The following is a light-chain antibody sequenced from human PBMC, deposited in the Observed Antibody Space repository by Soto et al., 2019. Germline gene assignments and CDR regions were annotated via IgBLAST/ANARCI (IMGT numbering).Light chain of an antibody. CDR3: QQYADSPVT. V-gene: IGKV3-20*01. J-gene: IGKJ4*01. Sequence: EIVLTQSPGFLSVSPGERATLSCRASQTVRNGYLAWYQHKAGQAPRLLIYRTLSRAAGIPDRFSGSGSGKVFTLTISRLEPEDFVVYFCQQYADSPVTFGGGTKVEIK. CDR1: QTVRNGY. CDR2: RTL.